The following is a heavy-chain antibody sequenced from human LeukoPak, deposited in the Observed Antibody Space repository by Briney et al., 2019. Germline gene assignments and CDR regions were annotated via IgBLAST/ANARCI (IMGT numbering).Heavy chain of an antibody. CDR2: INQDGRRT. V-gene: IGHV3-7*03. D-gene: IGHD3-22*01. CDR1: GFIFSNYW. J-gene: IGHJ4*02. CDR3: AREAPPHDTSDYDF. Sequence: GGSLRLSCGASGFIFSNYWLSWVRQAPGKGLEWVANINQDGRRTYYLDSVEGRFTISRDNAKNSLYLQMNSLRDEDTAIYYCAREAPPHDTSDYDFWGQGTLVTVSS.